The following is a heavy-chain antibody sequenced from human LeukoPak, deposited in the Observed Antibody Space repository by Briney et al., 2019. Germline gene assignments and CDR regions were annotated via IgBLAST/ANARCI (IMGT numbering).Heavy chain of an antibody. Sequence: GCLRLSCAAAGFSPSSYWTSWVSHAPEEGREWVANIKQDGSEKYYVDSVKGGFTISRDNAKNSLYLQMNSLRAEDTAVYYCARMTEGADDYWGEGALVTVSS. V-gene: IGHV3-7*02. J-gene: IGHJ4*02. CDR1: GFSPSSYW. CDR2: IKQDGSEK. CDR3: ARMTEGADDY. D-gene: IGHD1-26*01.